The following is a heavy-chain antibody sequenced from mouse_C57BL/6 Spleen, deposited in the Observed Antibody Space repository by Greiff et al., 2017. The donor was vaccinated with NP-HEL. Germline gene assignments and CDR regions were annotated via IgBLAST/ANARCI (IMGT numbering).Heavy chain of an antibody. J-gene: IGHJ2*01. CDR2: IDPSDSYT. CDR1: GYTFTSYW. D-gene: IGHD1-1*01. V-gene: IGHV1-50*01. Sequence: QVQLQQPGAELVKPGASVKLSCKASGYTFTSYWMQWVKQRPGQGLEWIGEIDPSDSYTNYNQKFKGKATLTVDTSSSTAYMQLSSRTSEDSAVYYCARDYITTVVATRRYYFDYWGQGTTLTGSS. CDR3: ARDYITTVVATRRYYFDY.